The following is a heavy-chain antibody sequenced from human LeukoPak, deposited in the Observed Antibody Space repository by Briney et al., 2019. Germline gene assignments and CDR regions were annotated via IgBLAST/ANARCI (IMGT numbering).Heavy chain of an antibody. V-gene: IGHV3-21*01. D-gene: IGHD5-24*01. Sequence: GGSLRLSCAASGFTFSSYSMNWVRQAPGKGLEWVSSISSSSSYIYYADSVKGRFTISRDNAKNSLYLQMNSLRAEDTAVYYCARGGERDGYSIFDYWGQGTLVTVSS. CDR2: ISSSSSYI. CDR1: GFTFSSYS. CDR3: ARGGERDGYSIFDY. J-gene: IGHJ4*02.